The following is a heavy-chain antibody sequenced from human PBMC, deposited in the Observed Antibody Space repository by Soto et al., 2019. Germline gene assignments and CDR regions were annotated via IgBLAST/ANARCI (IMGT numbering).Heavy chain of an antibody. J-gene: IGHJ4*02. D-gene: IGHD6-19*01. V-gene: IGHV4-4*02. CDR1: GASVTSGNW. CDR2: IHHSAAT. Sequence: QVQLEESGPGLVRPSETLSLTCAVSGASVTSGNWWSWVRHPPEKGLEWIGEIHHSAATNYNPSLKSRVTMSVDKSENLFTLNLRSVTAADTAVYHCGRVSYGSSGWSIDYWGQGTLVAVSS. CDR3: GRVSYGSSGWSIDY.